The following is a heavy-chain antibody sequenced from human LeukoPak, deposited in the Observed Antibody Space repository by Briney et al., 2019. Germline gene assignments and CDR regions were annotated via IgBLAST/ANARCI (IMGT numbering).Heavy chain of an antibody. CDR2: IHPGDSDT. J-gene: IGHJ4*02. Sequence: GESLKISCKGSGYSFTNYWIGWVRQMPGEGLEWMGIIHPGDSDTRYSPSFQGQVTISADKSISTAYLQWSSLKASDTAMYYCARLSDHYYGSGSYFPGYFDYWGQGTLVTVSS. CDR1: GYSFTNYW. D-gene: IGHD3-10*01. V-gene: IGHV5-51*01. CDR3: ARLSDHYYGSGSYFPGYFDY.